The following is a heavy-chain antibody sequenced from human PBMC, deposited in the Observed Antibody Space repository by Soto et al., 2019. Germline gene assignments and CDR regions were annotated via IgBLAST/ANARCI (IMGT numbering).Heavy chain of an antibody. D-gene: IGHD2-15*01. CDR3: AGRWGVVGPPPYYYYYLDV. CDR2: IYYSGST. J-gene: IGHJ6*03. V-gene: IGHV4-59*01. Sequence: SETLSLTCTVSGGSISNYYWSWIRQPPGKGLEWIGFIYYSGSTNYNPSLKSRVTISVDTSKNQFSLKLSSVTAADTAVYYCAGRWGVVGPPPYYYYYLDVWGKGTTVTVSS. CDR1: GGSISNYY.